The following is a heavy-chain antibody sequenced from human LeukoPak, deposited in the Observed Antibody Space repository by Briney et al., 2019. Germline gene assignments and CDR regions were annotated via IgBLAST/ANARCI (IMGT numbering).Heavy chain of an antibody. CDR1: GVSITTYY. CDR2: IYHSGST. V-gene: IGHV4-59*12. CDR3: ARDTYYYDSSGYWADY. D-gene: IGHD3-22*01. Sequence: PSETLSLTCTVSGVSITTYYWSWIRQPPGKGLEWIGYIYHSGSTNYNPSLKSRVTMSVDTSKNQFSLKLSSVTAADTAVYYCARDTYYYDSSGYWADYWGQGTLVTVSS. J-gene: IGHJ4*02.